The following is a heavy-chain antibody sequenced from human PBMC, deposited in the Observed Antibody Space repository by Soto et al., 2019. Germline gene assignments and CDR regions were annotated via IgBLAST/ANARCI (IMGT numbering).Heavy chain of an antibody. CDR1: GYSFTSYA. Sequence: GASVKVSCKSSGYSFTSYAMHCVRQAPGQGLEWMGWINAGNGNTKYSQKFQGRVTITRDTSASTAYMELSSLRSEDTALYYCARAVAVPADFDYWGQGTLVTVSS. J-gene: IGHJ4*02. CDR2: INAGNGNT. CDR3: ARAVAVPADFDY. V-gene: IGHV1-3*01. D-gene: IGHD6-19*01.